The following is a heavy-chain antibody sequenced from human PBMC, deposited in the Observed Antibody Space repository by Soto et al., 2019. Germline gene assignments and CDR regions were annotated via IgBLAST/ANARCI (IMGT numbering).Heavy chain of an antibody. D-gene: IGHD1-1*01. J-gene: IGHJ4*02. CDR1: GYTFTSSY. Sequence: QVQLVQSGAEVKRPGASVKLSCKASGYTFTSSYIHWVRQAPGQGLEWMAIINPNGGSTNYAQKFQGRVTITRDTSTTTVYMELSSLTSEDTAVYYCARSLMEGDYWGQGTLVTDSS. CDR3: ARSLMEGDY. CDR2: INPNGGST. V-gene: IGHV1-46*03.